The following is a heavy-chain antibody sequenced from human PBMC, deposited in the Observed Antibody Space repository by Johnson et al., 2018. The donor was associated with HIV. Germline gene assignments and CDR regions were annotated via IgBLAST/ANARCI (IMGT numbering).Heavy chain of an antibody. D-gene: IGHD2-8*02. J-gene: IGHJ3*01. CDR1: GFSFSSSY. CDR2: INQDGTGK. CDR3: ATPGIGKCAGGVCFFDRFDV. V-gene: IGHV3-7*02. Sequence: VQLVESGGGWVQPGGSLRLSCAASGFSFSSSYMTWVRQAPGKGLEWVATINQDGTGKNYADSVKDRFTISRDNSKNTLYLQMNSRRAEDTAVYYCATPGIGKCAGGVCFFDRFDVWGPGTMVTVSS.